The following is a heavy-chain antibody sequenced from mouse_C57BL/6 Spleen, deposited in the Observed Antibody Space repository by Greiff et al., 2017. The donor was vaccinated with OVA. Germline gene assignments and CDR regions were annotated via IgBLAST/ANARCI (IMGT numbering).Heavy chain of an antibody. D-gene: IGHD1-1*01. CDR2: ISYDGST. Sequence: EVQLQESGPGLVKPSQSLSLTCSVTGYSITSGYYWNWIRQFPGNKLECMCYISYDGSTNYNPSLKNRISITRDKSKNQVLLKLKSVTAEDTATNYSAIYFDYCSIPFFDYWGQGTTLTVSS. CDR1: GYSITSGYY. CDR3: AIYFDYCSIPFFDY. J-gene: IGHJ2*01. V-gene: IGHV3-6*01.